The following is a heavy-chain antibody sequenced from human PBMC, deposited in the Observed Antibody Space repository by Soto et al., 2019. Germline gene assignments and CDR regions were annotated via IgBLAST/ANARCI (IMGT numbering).Heavy chain of an antibody. D-gene: IGHD3-16*01. CDR3: ARVPSPFDFYYAMDV. J-gene: IGHJ6*02. Sequence: SETLSLTCAVSGDSVSSSDFYWTWIRQPPGKPLEWIVYIFSTGTTNYSPSLKSRLTMSLDTSQNQFSLKLNSVTAADTAVYFCARVPSPFDFYYAMDVWGQGTTVTVSS. V-gene: IGHV4-30-4*02. CDR1: GDSVSSSDFY. CDR2: IFSTGTT.